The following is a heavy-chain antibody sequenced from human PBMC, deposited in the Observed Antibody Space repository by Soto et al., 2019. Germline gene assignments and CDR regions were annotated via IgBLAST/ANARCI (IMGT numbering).Heavy chain of an antibody. D-gene: IGHD3-10*01. CDR1: GGSISSSNW. CDR3: ARDYMVRGVMRWFDP. Sequence: QVQLQESGPGLVKPSGTLSLTCAVSGGSISSSNWWSWVRQPPGKGLEWIGEIYHSGSTNYNPSLKGRVPISVDKSKNQFSLKLSSVTAADTAVYYCARDYMVRGVMRWFDPWGQGTLVTVSS. V-gene: IGHV4-4*02. J-gene: IGHJ5*02. CDR2: IYHSGST.